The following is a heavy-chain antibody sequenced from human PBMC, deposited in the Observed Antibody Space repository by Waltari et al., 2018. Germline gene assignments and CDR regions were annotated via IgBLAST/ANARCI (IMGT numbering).Heavy chain of an antibody. Sequence: HVQLVQSGAEFNKPGSSVPVSCKTSVGTFTDFVSSWVRQAPGQGLEWMGAIIPMLDKTDYAQKFQGRVTITADEATDTAYMELRSLRAEDTAVYYCTEVGTTGSWGQGTLVTVSS. V-gene: IGHV1-69*11. J-gene: IGHJ5*02. CDR2: IIPMLDKT. CDR3: TEVGTTGS. D-gene: IGHD1-1*01. CDR1: VGTFTDFV.